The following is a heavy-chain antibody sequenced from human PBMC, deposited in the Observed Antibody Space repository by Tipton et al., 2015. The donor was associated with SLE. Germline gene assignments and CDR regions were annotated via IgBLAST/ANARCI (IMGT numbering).Heavy chain of an antibody. D-gene: IGHD1-1*01. CDR1: GDSISGSDYF. J-gene: IGHJ3*01. Sequence: TLSLTCTVSGDSISGSDYFWGWIRQPPGQGLEWIGSVYYGGSTYYNPSLKSRVTISVDTSNNRFSLRLTSVTAADTAVYYCGRHKTATRAFDFWGQGTLVTVSS. V-gene: IGHV4-39*01. CDR2: VYYGGST. CDR3: GRHKTATRAFDF.